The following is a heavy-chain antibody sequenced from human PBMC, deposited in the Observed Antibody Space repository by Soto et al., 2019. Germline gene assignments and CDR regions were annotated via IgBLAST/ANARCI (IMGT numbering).Heavy chain of an antibody. CDR3: ARGVLRYYYYGMDV. CDR2: IYISGNT. CDR1: GDSVSSYY. V-gene: IGHV4-59*02. J-gene: IGHJ6*02. Sequence: QVQLQESGPGLVKPSETLSLSCTVSGDSVSSYYWSWIRQLPGRGLEWIGYIYISGNTNYNPSLKRRVPISRDTSKNQFSLNLKSVTAADTAVYYCARGVLRYYYYGMDVWGPGTTVTVSS.